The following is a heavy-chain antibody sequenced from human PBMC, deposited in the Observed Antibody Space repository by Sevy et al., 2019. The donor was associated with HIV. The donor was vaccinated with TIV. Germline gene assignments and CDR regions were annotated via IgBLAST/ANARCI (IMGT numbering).Heavy chain of an antibody. CDR1: GFTFSDFT. J-gene: IGHJ4*02. CDR3: ARDGFSGPLYPDF. Sequence: GGSLRLSCGTSGFTFSDFTITWFRQAPGKGLEWVCLIRTRAQGEATIYAASVQGRFFISRDDSNSLAYMHMNSLRAEDTAVYYCARDGFSGPLYPDFWGQGTLVTVSS. D-gene: IGHD5-12*01. V-gene: IGHV3-49*03. CDR2: IRTRAQGEAT.